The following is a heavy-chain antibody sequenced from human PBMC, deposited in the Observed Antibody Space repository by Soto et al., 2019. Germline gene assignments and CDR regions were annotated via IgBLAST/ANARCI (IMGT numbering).Heavy chain of an antibody. CDR1: GYSFTSYW. V-gene: IGHV5-51*01. CDR3: AGRGSSSGRYYYMDV. CDR2: IYPGDSDT. J-gene: IGHJ6*03. D-gene: IGHD6-6*01. Sequence: PGESLKISCKGSGYSFTSYWIGWVRQMPGKGLEWMGIIYPGDSDTRYSPSFQGQVTISADKSISTAYLQWSSLKASDTAMYYCAGRGSSSGRYYYMDVWGKGTTVTVSS.